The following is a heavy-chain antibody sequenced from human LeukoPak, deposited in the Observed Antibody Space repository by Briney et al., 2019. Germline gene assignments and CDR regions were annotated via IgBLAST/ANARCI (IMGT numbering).Heavy chain of an antibody. CDR2: IIPIFGTA. Sequence: SVKVSCNASGGTFSSYAISWVRQAPGQGLEWMGGIIPIFGTANYAQKFQGRVTITADKSTSTAYMELSSLRSEDTAVYYCARIGSSSSWYGYYYYYMDVWGKGTTVTVSS. CDR1: GGTFSSYA. D-gene: IGHD6-13*01. J-gene: IGHJ6*03. V-gene: IGHV1-69*06. CDR3: ARIGSSSSWYGYYYYYMDV.